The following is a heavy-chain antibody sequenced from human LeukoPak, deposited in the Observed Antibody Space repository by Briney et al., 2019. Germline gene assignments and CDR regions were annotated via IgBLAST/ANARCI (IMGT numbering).Heavy chain of an antibody. CDR1: GYSISSGYY. D-gene: IGHD3-10*01. J-gene: IGHJ4*02. Sequence: SETLSLTCTVSGYSISSGYYWGWIRQPPGKGLEWIGSIYHSGNTYYNPSLKSRVTISVDTSKNQFSLKLSSVTAADTAVYYCARGGRQYGSGSSFDYWGQGTLVTVSS. V-gene: IGHV4-38-2*02. CDR2: IYHSGNT. CDR3: ARGGRQYGSGSSFDY.